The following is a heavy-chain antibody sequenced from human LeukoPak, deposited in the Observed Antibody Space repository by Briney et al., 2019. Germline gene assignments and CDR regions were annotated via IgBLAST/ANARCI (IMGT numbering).Heavy chain of an antibody. CDR1: GYTFTSYG. V-gene: IGHV1-18*01. CDR3: ARGKSTASIAVAGTWYYFDY. J-gene: IGHJ4*02. D-gene: IGHD6-19*01. Sequence: ASVKVSCKASGYTFTSYGISWVRQAPGQGLEWMGWISAYNGNTNYAQKLQGRVTMTRDTSTSTVYMELSRLRSDDTAVYYCARGKSTASIAVAGTWYYFDYWGQGTLVTVSS. CDR2: ISAYNGNT.